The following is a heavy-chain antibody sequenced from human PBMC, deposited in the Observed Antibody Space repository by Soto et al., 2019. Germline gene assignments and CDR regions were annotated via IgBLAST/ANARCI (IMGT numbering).Heavy chain of an antibody. V-gene: IGHV1-69*12. J-gene: IGHJ5*02. CDR3: ASQTDDSHKKYFGT. CDR1: GGTFSTYA. Sequence: QVQLVQSGAEVKKPGSSVKVSCKASGGTFSTYAISWVRQAPGQGLEWMGGIIPIFGTANYAQNFQGRVTITAEESTRTADMELSSLRSEDTAVYYCASQTDDSHKKYFGTWGQGTLVTVS. D-gene: IGHD4-4*01. CDR2: IIPIFGTA.